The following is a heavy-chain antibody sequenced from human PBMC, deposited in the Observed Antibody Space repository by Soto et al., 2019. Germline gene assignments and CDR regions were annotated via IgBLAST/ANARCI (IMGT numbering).Heavy chain of an antibody. V-gene: IGHV3-30*18. CDR2: ISYDGSNK. CDR1: GFTFSSYG. Sequence: GSLRLSCAASGFTFSSYGMHWVRQAPGKGLEWVAVISYDGSNKYYADSVKGRFTISRDNSKNTLYLQMNSLRAEDTAVYYCAKLDYYDSSGYRIAPDYWGQGTLVTVSS. J-gene: IGHJ4*02. CDR3: AKLDYYDSSGYRIAPDY. D-gene: IGHD3-22*01.